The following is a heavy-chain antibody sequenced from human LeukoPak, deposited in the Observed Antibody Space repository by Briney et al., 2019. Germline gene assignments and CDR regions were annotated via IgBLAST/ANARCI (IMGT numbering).Heavy chain of an antibody. CDR2: INPSGGST. J-gene: IGHJ4*02. D-gene: IGHD6-19*01. V-gene: IGHV1-46*01. CDR1: GGTFSSYA. Sequence: ASVKVSCKASGGTFSSYAISWVRQAPGQGLEWMGIINPSGGSTSYAQKFQGRVTMTRDTSTSTVYMELSSLRSEDTAVYYCARDQAIAVADYYFDYWGQGTLVTVSS. CDR3: ARDQAIAVADYYFDY.